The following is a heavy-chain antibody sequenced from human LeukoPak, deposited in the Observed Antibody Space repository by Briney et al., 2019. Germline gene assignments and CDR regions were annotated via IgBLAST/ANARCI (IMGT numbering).Heavy chain of an antibody. J-gene: IGHJ5*02. V-gene: IGHV3-30-3*01. Sequence: GGSLRLSCAASGFTFSSYAMHWVRQAPSKGLEWVAVISYDGSNKYYADSVKGRFTISRDNSKNTLYLQMNSLRAEDTAVYYCARDQLTMVRGVITWGQGTLVTVSS. CDR1: GFTFSSYA. D-gene: IGHD3-10*01. CDR2: ISYDGSNK. CDR3: ARDQLTMVRGVIT.